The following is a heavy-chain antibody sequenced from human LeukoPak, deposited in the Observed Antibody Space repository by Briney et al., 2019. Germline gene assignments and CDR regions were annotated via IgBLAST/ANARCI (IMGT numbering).Heavy chain of an antibody. CDR3: ARIRRGQQLVLLSHYFDY. Sequence: GGSLRLSCAASGFTFSSYAMSWVRQAPGKGLEWVSSISSSSSYIYYADSVKGRFTISRDNAKNSLYLQMNSLRAEDTAVYYCARIRRGQQLVLLSHYFDYWGQGTLVTVSS. J-gene: IGHJ4*02. D-gene: IGHD6-13*01. V-gene: IGHV3-21*01. CDR1: GFTFSSYA. CDR2: ISSSSSYI.